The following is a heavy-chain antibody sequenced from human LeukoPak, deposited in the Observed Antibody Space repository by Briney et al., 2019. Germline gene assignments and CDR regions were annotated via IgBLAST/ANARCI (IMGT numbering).Heavy chain of an antibody. J-gene: IGHJ4*02. V-gene: IGHV3-30*19. CDR2: ISYDGSNK. CDR3: ARDYGDYCFDY. D-gene: IGHD4-17*01. Sequence: TGGSLRLSCAASGFTFSSYGMHWVRQAPGKGLEWVAVISYDGSNKYYADSVKGRFTISRDNSKNTLYLQMNSLRAEDTAVYYCARDYGDYCFDYWGQGTLVTVSS. CDR1: GFTFSSYG.